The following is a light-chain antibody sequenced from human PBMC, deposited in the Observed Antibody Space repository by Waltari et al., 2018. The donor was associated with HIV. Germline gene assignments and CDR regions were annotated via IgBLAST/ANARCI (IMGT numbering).Light chain of an antibody. Sequence: SYELTQPPSVSVSPGQTASITCSGDTLGDKYACWYQQKPGQSPVLVIYQDSKRPSGIPERFSGSNSGNTATLTISGTQAMDEADYYCQAWDSSTRVEFGGGTKLTVL. V-gene: IGLV3-1*01. J-gene: IGLJ2*01. CDR1: TLGDKY. CDR2: QDS. CDR3: QAWDSSTRVE.